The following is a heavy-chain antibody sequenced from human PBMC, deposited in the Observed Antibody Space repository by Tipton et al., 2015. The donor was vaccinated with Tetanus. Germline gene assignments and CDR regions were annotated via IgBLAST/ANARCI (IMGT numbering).Heavy chain of an antibody. CDR1: GFTFSNYA. D-gene: IGHD1-26*01. CDR2: ISGGSDVI. V-gene: IGHV3-11*01. J-gene: IGHJ4*01. CDR3: GRAWGPGVGATLF. Sequence: SLRLSCAASGFTFSNYAMSWVRQAPGKGLEWLSYISGGSDVIYYADSVKGRFTISRDNARNSTYLQMDSLRAEDTAVYYCGRAWGPGVGATLFWGQGILVTVSS.